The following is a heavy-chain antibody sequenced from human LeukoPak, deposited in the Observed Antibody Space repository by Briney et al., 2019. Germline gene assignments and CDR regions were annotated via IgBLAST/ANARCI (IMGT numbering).Heavy chain of an antibody. CDR1: GFTFSSYW. Sequence: PGGSLRLSCAASGFTFSSYWMSWVRQAPGKGLEWVANIKQDGSEKYYVDSVKGRFTISRDNAKNSLYLQMNSLRAEDTAVYYCARGSGSCGWFGELCWASEDVWGKGTTVSVSS. CDR3: ARGSGSCGWFGELCWASEDV. J-gene: IGHJ6*04. V-gene: IGHV3-7*03. CDR2: IKQDGSEK. D-gene: IGHD3-10*01.